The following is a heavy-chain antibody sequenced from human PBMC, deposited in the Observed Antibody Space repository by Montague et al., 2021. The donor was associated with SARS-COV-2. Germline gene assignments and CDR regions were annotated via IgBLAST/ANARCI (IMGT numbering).Heavy chain of an antibody. D-gene: IGHD3-3*01. CDR1: GFSFSDYY. Sequence: RLSWSASGFSFSDYYMTWIRQAPGKGLEWVSYISSGGLSIYYSDSVKGRFTISRDNANKALFLQMNSLRAEDTAVYYCARRGKAITVPYFDYWGQGTPVAVSS. CDR2: ISSGGLSI. J-gene: IGHJ4*02. CDR3: ARRGKAITVPYFDY. V-gene: IGHV3-11*01.